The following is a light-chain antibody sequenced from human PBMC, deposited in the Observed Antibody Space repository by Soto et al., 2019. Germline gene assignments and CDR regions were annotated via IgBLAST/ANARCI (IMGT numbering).Light chain of an antibody. CDR1: SVHSSYI. Sequence: QAVVTQSSSASASLGSSVKLTGTLSSVHSSYIIAWHQQQTGKAPRYLMKLEGSGSYTKGSGVPARFSGSSSGADRYLTISNLQSEYEADYYCETWDSNTRVFGGGTKVTVL. CDR3: ETWDSNTRV. CDR2: LEGSGSY. J-gene: IGLJ2*01. V-gene: IGLV4-60*03.